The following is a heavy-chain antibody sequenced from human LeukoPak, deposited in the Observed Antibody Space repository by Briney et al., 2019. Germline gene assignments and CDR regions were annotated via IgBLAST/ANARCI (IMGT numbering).Heavy chain of an antibody. CDR1: GGSISSGGYY. V-gene: IGHV4-31*03. CDR2: IYYSGST. D-gene: IGHD3-22*01. J-gene: IGHJ4*02. Sequence: SETLSLTCTVSGGSISSGGYYWSWIRQHPGKGLEWTEYIYYSGSTYYNPSLKSRVTISVDTSKNQFSLKLSSVTAADTAVYYCAVFATYYYDSSGYYHYWGQGTLVTVYS. CDR3: AVFATYYYDSSGYYHY.